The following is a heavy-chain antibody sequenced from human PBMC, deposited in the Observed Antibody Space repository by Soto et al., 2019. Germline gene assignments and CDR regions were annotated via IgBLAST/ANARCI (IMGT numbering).Heavy chain of an antibody. J-gene: IGHJ4*02. V-gene: IGHV4-59*01. CDR1: GGSISSYY. D-gene: IGHD6-19*01. CDR3: ARAGWCKDYFDY. Sequence: PSETLSLTCTVSGGSISSYYWSWIRQPPGKGLEWIGYIYYSGSTNYNPSLKSRVTISVDTSKNQFSLKLSSVTAADTAVYYCARAGWCKDYFDYWGQGTLVTVSS. CDR2: IYYSGST.